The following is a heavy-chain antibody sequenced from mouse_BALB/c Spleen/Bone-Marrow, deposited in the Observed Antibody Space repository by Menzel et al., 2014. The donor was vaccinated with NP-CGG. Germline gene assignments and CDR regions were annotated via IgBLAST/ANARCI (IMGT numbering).Heavy chain of an antibody. V-gene: IGHV1S130*01. CDR1: GYTFXSSW. CDR2: IHPNSGNT. CDR3: ARWGFDY. J-gene: IGHJ2*01. Sequence: VQLQQSGSVLVRPGASVKLSCKASGYTFXSSWMHWAKQRPGQGLEWIGEIHPNSGNTNYNGKFKGKATLTVDTSSSTAYVDLSSLTSEDSAVYYCARWGFDYWGQGTTLTVSS.